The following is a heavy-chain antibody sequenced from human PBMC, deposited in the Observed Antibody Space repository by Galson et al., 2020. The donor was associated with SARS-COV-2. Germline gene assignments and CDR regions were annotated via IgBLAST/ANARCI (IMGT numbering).Heavy chain of an antibody. J-gene: IGHJ5*02. CDR3: ARGSPLGYCTGGVCLNWFDP. CDR1: GGSFSGYY. Sequence: SETLSLTCAVYGGSFSGYYWSWIRQPPGKGLEWIGEINHSGSTNYNPSLKSRVTISVDTSKNQFSLKLSSVTAADTAVYYCARGSPLGYCTGGVCLNWFDPWGQGTLVTVSS. V-gene: IGHV4-34*01. D-gene: IGHD2-8*02. CDR2: INHSGST.